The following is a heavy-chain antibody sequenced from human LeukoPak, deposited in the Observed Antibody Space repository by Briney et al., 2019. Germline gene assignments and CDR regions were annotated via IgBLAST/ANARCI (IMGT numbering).Heavy chain of an antibody. CDR3: ARDQFTMVRGVIEA. V-gene: IGHV3-66*01. D-gene: IGHD3-10*01. J-gene: IGHJ5*02. CDR2: IYSGGST. CDR1: GFTVSSNY. Sequence: GGSLRLSCAASGFTVSSNYMSWVRQAPGKGLERVSVIYSGGSTYYADSVKGRFTISRDNSKNTLYLQMNSLRAEDTAVYYCARDQFTMVRGVIEAWGQGTLVTVSS.